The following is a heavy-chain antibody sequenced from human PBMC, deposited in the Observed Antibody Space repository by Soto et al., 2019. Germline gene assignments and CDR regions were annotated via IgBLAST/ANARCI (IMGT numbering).Heavy chain of an antibody. J-gene: IGHJ6*02. CDR1: GGSISYYF. Sequence: ASETLSLTCTVSGGSISYYFWSWIRQPPGKGLEWIGYLSYTGSTNYNASLKGRVTISVDASKNQFPLKMSSVTAADTAVYYWARGQEILTGYWDYYFYAMNVWGQGPTVTVS. V-gene: IGHV4-59*01. CDR2: LSYTGST. CDR3: ARGQEILTGYWDYYFYAMNV. D-gene: IGHD3-9*01.